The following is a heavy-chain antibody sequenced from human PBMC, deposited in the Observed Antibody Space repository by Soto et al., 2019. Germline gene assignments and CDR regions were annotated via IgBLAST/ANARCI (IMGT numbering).Heavy chain of an antibody. J-gene: IGHJ4*02. CDR3: AGDYASGSYRFDY. Sequence: QVQLQESGPGLVKPSETLSLSCTVSGGSMSSYSWSWIRRPPGKGLEWIDYIYNSGSTNYNPSLKSRVTISLDTSRNQFSLKLTSVTAADTAVYYCAGDYASGSYRFDYWGQGTLVTVSS. CDR2: IYNSGST. D-gene: IGHD3-10*01. CDR1: GGSMSSYS. V-gene: IGHV4-59*01.